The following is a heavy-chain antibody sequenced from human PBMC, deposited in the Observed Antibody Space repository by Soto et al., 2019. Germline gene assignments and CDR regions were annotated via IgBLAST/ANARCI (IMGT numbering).Heavy chain of an antibody. Sequence: KVSCKASGGTFSSYAISWVRQAPGQGLEWMGGIIPIFGTANYAQKFQGRVTITADESTSTAYMELSSLRSEDTAVYYCTNTLTVTETVKTGGIFDYGGQETLVTVSS. CDR3: TNTLTVTETVKTGGIFDY. V-gene: IGHV1-69*01. J-gene: IGHJ4*02. CDR2: IIPIFGTA. CDR1: GGTFSSYA. D-gene: IGHD4-17*01.